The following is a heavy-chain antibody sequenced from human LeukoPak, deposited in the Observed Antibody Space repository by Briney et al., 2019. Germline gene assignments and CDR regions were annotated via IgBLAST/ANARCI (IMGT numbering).Heavy chain of an antibody. J-gene: IGHJ6*03. CDR3: ASVNDFWSGYPPYHYYYYMDV. V-gene: IGHV3-23*01. D-gene: IGHD3-3*01. CDR2: ISGSGGST. Sequence: GGSLRLSCAASGFTFSSYSMNWVRQAPGKGLEWVSAISGSGGSTYYADSVKGRFTISRDNSKNTLYLQMNSLRAEDTAVYYCASVNDFWSGYPPYHYYYYMDVWGKGTTVTVSS. CDR1: GFTFSSYS.